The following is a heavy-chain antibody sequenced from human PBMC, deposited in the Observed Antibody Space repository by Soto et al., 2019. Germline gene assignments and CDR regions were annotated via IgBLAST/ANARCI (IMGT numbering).Heavy chain of an antibody. CDR3: ARLKRGYSGYDYYYYYGMDV. D-gene: IGHD5-12*01. V-gene: IGHV4-34*01. J-gene: IGHJ6*02. Sequence: SETLSRTCAVYGGSFSGYYWSWIRQPPGKGLEWIVEINHSGSTNYNPSLKSRVTISVDTSKKKFSLKLSSVTAADTAVYYCARLKRGYSGYDYYYYYGMDVWGQGTTVTVSS. CDR1: GGSFSGYY. CDR2: INHSGST.